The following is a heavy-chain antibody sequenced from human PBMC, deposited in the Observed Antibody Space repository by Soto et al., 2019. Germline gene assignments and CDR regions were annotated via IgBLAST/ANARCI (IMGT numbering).Heavy chain of an antibody. CDR3: AKAPSGDPPPLYFDY. V-gene: IGHV3-30*18. CDR2: ISYDGSNK. CDR1: GFTFSSYG. Sequence: VQLVESGGGVVQRGRSLRLSCAASGFTFSSYGMHWGRQAPGKGLEWVAVISYDGSNKYYADSVKGRFTISRDNSKNTLYLQMNSLRAEDTAVYYCAKAPSGDPPPLYFDYWGQGTLVTVSS. D-gene: IGHD4-17*01. J-gene: IGHJ4*02.